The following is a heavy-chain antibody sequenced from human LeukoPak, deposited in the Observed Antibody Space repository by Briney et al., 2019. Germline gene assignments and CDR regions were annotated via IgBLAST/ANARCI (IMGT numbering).Heavy chain of an antibody. CDR3: VRGYSYTDAFDI. CDR2: IIPIFGTA. CDR1: GGTFSSYA. V-gene: IGHV1-69*06. J-gene: IGHJ3*02. Sequence: SVKVSCKASGGTFSSYAISRVRQAPGQGLEWMGGIIPIFGTANYAQKFQGRVTITADKSTSTAYMELSSLRSEDTAVYYCVRGYSYTDAFDIWGQGTMVTVSS. D-gene: IGHD5-18*01.